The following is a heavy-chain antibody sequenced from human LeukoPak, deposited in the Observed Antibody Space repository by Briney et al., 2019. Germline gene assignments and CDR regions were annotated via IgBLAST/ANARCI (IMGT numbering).Heavy chain of an antibody. Sequence: SETLSLTCTVSGGSIRSYSWSWIRQPPGKGLEWIGYIYYSGSTNYNPSLKGRVTISVDTSKNQFSLKLSSVTAADTAVYYCARVSMTAVSYYFDYWGQGTLVTVSS. J-gene: IGHJ4*01. D-gene: IGHD4-11*01. CDR3: ARVSMTAVSYYFDY. CDR1: GGSIRSYS. V-gene: IGHV4-59*01. CDR2: IYYSGST.